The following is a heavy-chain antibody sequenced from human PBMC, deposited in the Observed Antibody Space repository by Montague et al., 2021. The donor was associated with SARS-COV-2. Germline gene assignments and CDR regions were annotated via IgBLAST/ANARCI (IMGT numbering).Heavy chain of an antibody. Sequence: SETLSLTCTVSGGSISSSTYYWAWIRQPPGKGLEWIVSIYYRGSTYYNPSLKSRVFISVDTSKKQLSLTLTSVTAADTAVYYCATQEDPSGWIPGPFDFWGQGTLLSVSS. CDR1: GGSISSSTYY. V-gene: IGHV4-39*01. CDR2: IYYRGST. J-gene: IGHJ4*02. CDR3: ATQEDPSGWIPGPFDF. D-gene: IGHD6-19*01.